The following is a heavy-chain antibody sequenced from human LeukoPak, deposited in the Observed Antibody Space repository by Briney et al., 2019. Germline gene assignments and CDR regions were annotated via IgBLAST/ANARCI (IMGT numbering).Heavy chain of an antibody. V-gene: IGHV1-18*01. CDR1: GYTFTSYD. Sequence: ASVKVSCKASGYTFTSYDINWVRQATGQGLEWMGWISGYNGNTNYAQKLQGRVTMTTDTSTSTAYMELRSLRSDDTAVYYCARDLKRGYSSGRYSWGTGSSNDYWGQGTLVTVSS. D-gene: IGHD6-19*01. CDR3: ARDLKRGYSSGRYSWGTGSSNDY. J-gene: IGHJ4*02. CDR2: ISGYNGNT.